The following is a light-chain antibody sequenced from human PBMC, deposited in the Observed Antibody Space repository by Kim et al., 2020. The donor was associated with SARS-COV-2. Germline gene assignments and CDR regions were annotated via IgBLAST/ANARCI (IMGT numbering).Light chain of an antibody. J-gene: IGLJ2*01. CDR1: RSNIGSNA. CDR3: AAWDDSLNGVI. V-gene: IGLV1-44*01. CDR2: SDD. Sequence: GQRVTISCSGSRSNIGSNAVNWYQQLPGTAPKLLIYSDDHRPSGVPDRFSGSKSGTSASLAISGLQSEDGADYYCAAWDDSLNGVIFGGGTQLTVL.